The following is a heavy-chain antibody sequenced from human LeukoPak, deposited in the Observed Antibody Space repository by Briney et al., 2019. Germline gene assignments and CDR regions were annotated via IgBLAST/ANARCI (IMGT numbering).Heavy chain of an antibody. J-gene: IGHJ4*02. CDR3: AKDGAPYSGYGGLDY. D-gene: IGHD5-12*01. V-gene: IGHV3-43*01. CDR1: GFTFDDYT. CDR2: ISWDGGST. Sequence: GGSLRLSCAASGFTFDDYTMHWVRQAPGKGLEWVSLISWDGGSTYYADSVKGRFTIPRDNSKNSLYLQMNSLRTEDTALYYCAKDGAPYSGYGGLDYWGQGTLVTVSS.